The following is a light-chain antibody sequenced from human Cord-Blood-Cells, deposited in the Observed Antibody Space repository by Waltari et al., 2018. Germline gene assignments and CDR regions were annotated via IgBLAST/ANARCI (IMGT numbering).Light chain of an antibody. V-gene: IGLV2-14*01. CDR3: SSYTSSSTLGVV. J-gene: IGLJ2*01. CDR1: SSDVGGSNY. CDR2: DVS. Sequence: QSALTQPASVSGSPGQSITISCTGTSSDVGGSNYVSWYQQHPGQAPKLMIYDVSNRPSGVSNRFSGSKSGNTASLTISGLQAEDEADYYCSSYTSSSTLGVVFGGGTKLTVL.